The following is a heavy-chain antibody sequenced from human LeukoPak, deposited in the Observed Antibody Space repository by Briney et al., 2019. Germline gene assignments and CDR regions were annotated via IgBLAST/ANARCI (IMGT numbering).Heavy chain of an antibody. V-gene: IGHV3-23*01. CDR2: ISDSGDNK. CDR1: GFTFSTYP. J-gene: IGHJ5*02. D-gene: IGHD3-22*01. CDR3: AGWYDSNGYA. Sequence: GGSLRLSCAASGFTFSTYPMSWVRQAPGTGLDWVSAISDSGDNKQYADSVKGRFTISRDNSKNTLYLQMNNLRVEDTAVYYCAGWYDSNGYAWGQGTLVTVSS.